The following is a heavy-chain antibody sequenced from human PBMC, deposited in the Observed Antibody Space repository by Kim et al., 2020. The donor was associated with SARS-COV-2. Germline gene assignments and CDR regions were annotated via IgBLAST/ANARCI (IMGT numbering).Heavy chain of an antibody. CDR1: GDSVRGNGYY. V-gene: IGHV4-39*01. CDR2: VDYSGST. Sequence: SETLSLTCTVSGDSVRGNGYYWGWLRQPPGKGLEWIGSVDYSGSTYYSPSPKSRVTMSLDSSENQFALELTSVTAADTPVSYCAKIIYYNRACIDPRGQG. D-gene: IGHD1-20*01. CDR3: AKIIYYNRACIDP. J-gene: IGHJ5*02.